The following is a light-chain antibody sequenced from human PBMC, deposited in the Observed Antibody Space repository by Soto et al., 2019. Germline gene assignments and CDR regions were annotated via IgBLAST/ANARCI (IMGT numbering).Light chain of an antibody. CDR2: KES. J-gene: IGKJ1*01. Sequence: DIQMTQSPSTLSASVGDRVTITCRASQSINTWLAWYRQKPGKAPNLLIYKESSLESGVPSRFSGSGSGTEFTLTISSLQPDDFATYYCQQYNTYPWTFGQGTKVEIK. V-gene: IGKV1-5*03. CDR1: QSINTW. CDR3: QQYNTYPWT.